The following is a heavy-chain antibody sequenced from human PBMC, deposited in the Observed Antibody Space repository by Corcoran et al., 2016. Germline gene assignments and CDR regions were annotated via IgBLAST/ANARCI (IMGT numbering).Heavy chain of an antibody. CDR2: ISGGNGNT. D-gene: IGHD2-21*01. CDR3: AGDGGENILSF. Sequence: QVQLVQSGTEVKKPGASVMVSCKASGYTFIKYAIHWVRQAPGQRPEWMGWISGGNGNTKYSQNFQGRVTFTRETSATTAYMELNSLTSEDTALYYCAGDGGENILSFWGQGTLVTVSS. V-gene: IGHV1-3*01. J-gene: IGHJ4*02. CDR1: GYTFIKYA.